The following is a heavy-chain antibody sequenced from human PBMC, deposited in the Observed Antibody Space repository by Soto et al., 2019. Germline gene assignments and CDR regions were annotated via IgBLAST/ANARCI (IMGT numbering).Heavy chain of an antibody. CDR2: IYHSGST. V-gene: IGHV4-4*02. D-gene: IGHD3-10*01. Sequence: PSETMSLTSAVSGGSISSSNWWSWVRKTPGKGLEWIGEIYHSGSTNYNPSLKSRVTISVDKSKNQFSLKLSSVTAADTAVYYCARVPVAYYYGSGPPDYWGQGTLVTVSS. CDR1: GGSISSSNW. J-gene: IGHJ4*02. CDR3: ARVPVAYYYGSGPPDY.